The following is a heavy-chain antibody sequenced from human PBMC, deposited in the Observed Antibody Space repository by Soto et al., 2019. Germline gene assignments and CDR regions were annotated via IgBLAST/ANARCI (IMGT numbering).Heavy chain of an antibody. D-gene: IGHD6-13*01. CDR3: AKHWGTPAPDDY. CDR1: GFTFNTYA. V-gene: IGHV3-23*01. CDR2: ISDSDST. Sequence: EVHLLESGGGLVQPGGSLRLSCAGSGFTFNTYAMTWVRQAPGKGLEWVSMISDSDSTYYSGSVRGRFTISRDNSKSTLYLQMNSLRADDTAIYYCAKHWGTPAPDDYWGQGTLVTVSS. J-gene: IGHJ4*02.